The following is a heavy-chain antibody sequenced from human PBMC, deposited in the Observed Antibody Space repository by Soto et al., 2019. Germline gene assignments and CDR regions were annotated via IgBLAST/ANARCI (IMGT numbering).Heavy chain of an antibody. J-gene: IGHJ4*01. V-gene: IGHV3-74*01. D-gene: IGHD2-2*01. CDR1: GFTFSSYW. Sequence: PGGSLRLSCAASGFTFSSYWMHWVRQAPGKGLVWVSRINSDGSSTSYADSVKGRFTISRDNAKNTLYLQMNSLKTEDTAVYYCTTDSLFTMTLVRFDLWGHGTLVTVSS. CDR2: INSDGSST. CDR3: TTDSLFTMTLVRFDL.